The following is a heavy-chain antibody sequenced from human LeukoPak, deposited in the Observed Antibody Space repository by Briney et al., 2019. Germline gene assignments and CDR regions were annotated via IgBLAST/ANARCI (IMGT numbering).Heavy chain of an antibody. V-gene: IGHV2-5*01. D-gene: IGHD6-19*01. Sequence: SAPTLANPSHPPTRTFTFYCFSLITQAVGMGWIRQAPSKALEWLAVIPWNDDKRYSPSLTSRLSITKDTSKEQVVLTMTNVDPVDTATYYCGHRLIGWPFDPWGQGSLVTVSP. CDR1: CFSLITQAVG. CDR2: IPWNDDK. CDR3: GHRLIGWPFDP. J-gene: IGHJ5*02.